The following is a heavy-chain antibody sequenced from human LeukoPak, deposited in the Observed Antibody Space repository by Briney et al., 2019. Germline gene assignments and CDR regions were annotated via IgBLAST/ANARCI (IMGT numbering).Heavy chain of an antibody. V-gene: IGHV3-30-3*01. D-gene: IGHD6-13*01. CDR1: GFTFSSYA. CDR2: ISYDGSNK. CDR3: ARVSTGYSSSWYSNLRPWFDP. Sequence: GGSLRLSCAASGFTFSSYAMSWVRQAPGKGLEWVAVISYDGSNKYYADSVKGRFTISRDNSKNTLYLQMNSLRAEDTAVYYCARVSTGYSSSWYSNLRPWFDPWGQGTLVTVSS. J-gene: IGHJ5*02.